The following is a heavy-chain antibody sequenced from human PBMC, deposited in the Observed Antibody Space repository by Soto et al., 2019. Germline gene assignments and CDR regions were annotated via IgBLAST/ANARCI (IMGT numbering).Heavy chain of an antibody. D-gene: IGHD2-2*01. J-gene: IGHJ4*02. V-gene: IGHV3-30-3*01. CDR2: ISSDGGSK. Sequence: QVQLVESGGGVVQPGRSLRVSCAASGFTFSNHAMHWVRQAPGKRPEWVAIISSDGGSKDSTDSVKGRFTISRDNSKNTMYLQMNSLRPEDTAVYYCARSRDCASTSCYLPFDYWGQRTLVTVSS. CDR3: ARSRDCASTSCYLPFDY. CDR1: GFTFSNHA.